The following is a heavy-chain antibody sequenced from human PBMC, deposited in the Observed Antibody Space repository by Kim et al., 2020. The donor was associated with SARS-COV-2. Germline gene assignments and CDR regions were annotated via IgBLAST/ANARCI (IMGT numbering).Heavy chain of an antibody. D-gene: IGHD2-21*02. CDR2: INTNTGNP. V-gene: IGHV7-4-1*02. CDR3: ARDSYCGGDCSGDY. Sequence: ASVKVSCKASGYTFTSYAMNWVRQAPGQGLEWMGWINTNTGNPTYAQGFTGRFVFSLDTSVSTAYLQISSLKAEDTAVYYCARDSYCGGDCSGDYWGQGTLVTVSS. J-gene: IGHJ4*02. CDR1: GYTFTSYA.